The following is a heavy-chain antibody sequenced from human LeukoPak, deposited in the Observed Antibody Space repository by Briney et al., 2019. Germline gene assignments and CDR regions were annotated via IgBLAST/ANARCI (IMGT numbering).Heavy chain of an antibody. J-gene: IGHJ4*02. CDR1: GITFSSYG. V-gene: IGHV3-21*01. D-gene: IGHD1-26*01. CDR2: ISSTGGTT. CDR3: ARDLLGWELHYFDY. Sequence: GGTLRLSCAASGITFSSYGMSWVRQAPGKGLEWVSSISSTGGTTYYADSVKGRFSISRDNAKNSLYLQMNSLRAEDTAVYYCARDLLGWELHYFDYWGQGTLVTVSS.